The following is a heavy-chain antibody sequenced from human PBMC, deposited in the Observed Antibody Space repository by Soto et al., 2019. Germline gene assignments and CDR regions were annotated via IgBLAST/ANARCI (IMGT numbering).Heavy chain of an antibody. D-gene: IGHD3-22*01. J-gene: IGHJ4*02. V-gene: IGHV3-23*01. CDR1: GFTFSSYA. CDR3: AKGLRSPKERYYFDY. Sequence: ELQLLESGGGLVQPGGSLRLSCAASGFTFSSYAMSWVRQAPGKGLEWVSAISGSGGSTYYADSVKGRFTISRDNSKNTLYLQMNSLRAEDTAVYYCAKGLRSPKERYYFDYWGQGTLVTVSS. CDR2: ISGSGGST.